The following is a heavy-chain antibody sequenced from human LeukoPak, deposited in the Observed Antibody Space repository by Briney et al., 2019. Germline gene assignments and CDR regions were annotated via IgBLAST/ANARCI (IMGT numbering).Heavy chain of an antibody. CDR2: IYTSGSP. V-gene: IGHV4-61*02. CDR1: GGSISSGSYY. J-gene: IGHJ2*01. Sequence: SETLSLTCTVSGGSISSGSYYWSWIRQPAGKGLEWIGRIYTSGSPNYNPSLKSRVTISVDTSKNQFSLKLSSVTAADTAVYYCASTFLAYCGGDCYSEPWYFDLWGRGTLVTVSS. CDR3: ASTFLAYCGGDCYSEPWYFDL. D-gene: IGHD2-21*02.